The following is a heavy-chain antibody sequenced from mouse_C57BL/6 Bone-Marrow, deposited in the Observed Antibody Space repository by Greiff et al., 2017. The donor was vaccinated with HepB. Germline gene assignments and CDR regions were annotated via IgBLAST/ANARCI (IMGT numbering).Heavy chain of an antibody. V-gene: IGHV1-15*01. J-gene: IGHJ3*01. CDR1: GYTFTDYE. CDR2: IDPETGGT. D-gene: IGHD1-1*01. Sequence: QVQLQQSGAELVRPGASVTLSCKASGYTFTDYEMHWVKQTPVHGLEWIGAIDPETGGTAYNQKFKGKAILTADKSSSTAYMQLSSLTYEDSAVYYCARGGYYYGSSYEWFAYWGQGTLVTVSA. CDR3: ARGGYYYGSSYEWFAY.